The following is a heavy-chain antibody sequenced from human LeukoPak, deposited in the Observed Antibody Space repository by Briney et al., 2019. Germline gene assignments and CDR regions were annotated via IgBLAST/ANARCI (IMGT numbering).Heavy chain of an antibody. CDR1: GGSFSGYY. J-gene: IGHJ6*04. V-gene: IGHV4-34*01. D-gene: IGHD3-9*01. CDR3: ARGLNDILTGRPGYGMDV. CDR2: INYSGST. Sequence: SETLSLTCAVSGGSFSGYYWSWIRQPPGKGLEWIGEINYSGSTNYNPSRKSRVTISVDTSKNQFSLKLSSVTAADTAVYYCARGLNDILTGRPGYGMDVWGKGTTVTVSS.